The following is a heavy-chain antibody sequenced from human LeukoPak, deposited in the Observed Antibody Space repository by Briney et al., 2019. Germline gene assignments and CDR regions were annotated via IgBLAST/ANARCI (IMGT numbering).Heavy chain of an antibody. Sequence: ASVNVSCKVSGYTLTQLSMHWVRQAPGKGLEWMGGFHPEDGETIYAQKFQGRVTKTEDTSTDTAYMELSSLRSEDTAVYYCATEGSTYYYGMDVWGQGTTVTVSS. V-gene: IGHV1-24*01. CDR2: FHPEDGET. J-gene: IGHJ6*02. CDR1: GYTLTQLS. CDR3: ATEGSTYYYGMDV. D-gene: IGHD3-10*01.